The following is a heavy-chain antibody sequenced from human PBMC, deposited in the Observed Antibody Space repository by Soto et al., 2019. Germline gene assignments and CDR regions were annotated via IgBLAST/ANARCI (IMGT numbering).Heavy chain of an antibody. Sequence: QVQLVESGGGVVQPGRSLRLSCAASGFTFSRYSMNWVRQAPGKGLEWVAVSSCEGNNKYYADSVKGRFTISRDDSNNTLYLQMNPLRAEDTAVYYCARDILPQCLTSYCFDFWGQGTLVTVSS. CDR2: SSCEGNNK. V-gene: IGHV3-30-3*01. CDR1: GFTFSRYS. D-gene: IGHD2-2*01. CDR3: ARDILPQCLTSYCFDF. J-gene: IGHJ4*02.